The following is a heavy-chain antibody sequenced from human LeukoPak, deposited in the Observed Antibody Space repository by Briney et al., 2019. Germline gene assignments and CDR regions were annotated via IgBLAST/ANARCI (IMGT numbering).Heavy chain of an antibody. CDR2: ISGSGGST. J-gene: IGHJ5*02. CDR1: RFIFDNYG. V-gene: IGHV3-23*01. CDR3: AKGKQYSSSWYYVVGFDP. D-gene: IGHD6-13*01. Sequence: PGGSLRLSCAAPRFIFDNYGMSWVRQAPGKGLEWVSAISGSGGSTYYADSVKGRFTISRDNSKNTLYLQMNSLRAEDTAVYYCAKGKQYSSSWYYVVGFDPWGQGTLVTVSS.